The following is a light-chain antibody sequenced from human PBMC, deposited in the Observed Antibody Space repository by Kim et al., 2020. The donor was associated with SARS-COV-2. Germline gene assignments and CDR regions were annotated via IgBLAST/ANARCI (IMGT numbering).Light chain of an antibody. Sequence: QSVLTQPPSVSGAPGQRVTISCTGSSSNIGAGYDVHWYQQLPGTAPKLLIYDNSNRPSGVPDRFSGSKSGTSASLAITGLQAEDEADYYCQSYESSLSGFVVFGGGTQLTVL. CDR1: SSNIGAGYD. V-gene: IGLV1-40*01. J-gene: IGLJ2*01. CDR2: DNS. CDR3: QSYESSLSGFVV.